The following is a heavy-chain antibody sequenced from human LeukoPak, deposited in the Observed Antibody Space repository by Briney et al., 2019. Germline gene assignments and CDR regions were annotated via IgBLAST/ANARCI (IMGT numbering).Heavy chain of an antibody. CDR1: GGSISSYY. CDR3: ARGGFGVTYFDY. V-gene: IGHV4-59*08. CDR2: IYYSGST. D-gene: IGHD3-16*01. Sequence: SETLSLTCTVSGGSISSYYWSWIRQPPGKGLEWIGYIYYSGSTNYNPSLKSRVTISVDTSKNQFSLKLSSVTAADTAVYYCARGGFGVTYFDYWGQGTLVTVSS. J-gene: IGHJ4*02.